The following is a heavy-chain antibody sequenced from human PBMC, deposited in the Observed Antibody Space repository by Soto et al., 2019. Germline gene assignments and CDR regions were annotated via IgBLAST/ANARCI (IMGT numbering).Heavy chain of an antibody. CDR3: AKEGGNHYCYYAMDV. D-gene: IGHD1-26*01. CDR1: GDSVSRNSAA. CDR2: TFYRSKWYN. V-gene: IGHV6-1*01. J-gene: IGHJ6*02. Sequence: SQTLSVTCAISGDSVSRNSAAWSWIRQSPSRGLEWLGRTFYRSKWYNDYAVSVKGRITINPDTSKNQFSLQLNSVTPEDTAVYYCAKEGGNHYCYYAMDVWGQGTTVTSP.